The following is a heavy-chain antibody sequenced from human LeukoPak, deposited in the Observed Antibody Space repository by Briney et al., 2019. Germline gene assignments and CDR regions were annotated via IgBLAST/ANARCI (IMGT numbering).Heavy chain of an antibody. Sequence: ASVKVSCKASGYTFTSYDINWVRQATGQGLEWMGWMNPNSGNTGYAQKFQGRVTMTRNISITTAYMELSSLRSEDTAVYYCARLSSHYGDYKVDPWGQGTLVTVSS. J-gene: IGHJ5*02. D-gene: IGHD4-17*01. CDR3: ARLSSHYGDYKVDP. CDR2: MNPNSGNT. CDR1: GYTFTSYD. V-gene: IGHV1-8*01.